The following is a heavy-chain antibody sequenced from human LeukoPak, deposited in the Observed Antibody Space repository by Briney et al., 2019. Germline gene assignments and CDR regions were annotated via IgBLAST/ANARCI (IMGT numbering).Heavy chain of an antibody. CDR2: TYYSGIT. J-gene: IGHJ4*02. D-gene: IGHD3-16*01. CDR1: GASISGSY. Sequence: SEALSLTCAVSGASISGSYWSWIRPPPGRGLEWIGYTYYSGITNSSPSLKGRVPISLDTSKNQFSLRLRSVTAADTGVYYCARHPDSVAGLDGCGQGALDSVSS. V-gene: IGHV4-59*08. CDR3: ARHPDSVAGLDG.